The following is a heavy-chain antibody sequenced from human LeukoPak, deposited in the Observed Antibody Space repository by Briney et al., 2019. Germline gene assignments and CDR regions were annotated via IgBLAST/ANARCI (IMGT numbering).Heavy chain of an antibody. CDR3: ARPHSSSSMWNAFDI. J-gene: IGHJ3*02. CDR1: GYSFTSYW. Sequence: KHGESLKISCKGSGYSFTSYWIGWVRQMPGKGLEWMGIIYPGDSGTRYSPSFQGQVTISADKSISTAYLQWSSLKASDTAMYYCARPHSSSSMWNAFDIWGQGTMVTVSS. D-gene: IGHD6-6*01. V-gene: IGHV5-51*01. CDR2: IYPGDSGT.